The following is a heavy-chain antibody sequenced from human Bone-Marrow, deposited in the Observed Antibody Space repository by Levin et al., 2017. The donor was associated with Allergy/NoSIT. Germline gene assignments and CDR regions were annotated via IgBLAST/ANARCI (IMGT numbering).Heavy chain of an antibody. V-gene: IGHV4-31*03. D-gene: IGHD3-22*01. CDR2: IYYTGST. J-gene: IGHJ4*02. Sequence: LRLSCSVSGDSISSGGFHWSWIRQLPGTGLEWIGYIYYTGSTYYNPSLKSRSHISVDTSKNEFALKLTSLTDADTAVYYCARSVGSGYYSNFDYWGQGTLVTVSS. CDR1: GDSISSGGFH. CDR3: ARSVGSGYYSNFDY.